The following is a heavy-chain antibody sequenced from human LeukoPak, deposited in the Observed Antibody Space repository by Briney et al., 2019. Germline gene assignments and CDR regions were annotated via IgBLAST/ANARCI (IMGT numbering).Heavy chain of an antibody. D-gene: IGHD2-2*01. CDR1: GYTFTGNY. J-gene: IGHJ6*02. V-gene: IGHV1-2*02. Sequence: ASVTVSCKASGYTFTGNYLHWVRQAPGQGLEWMGWINPNSGGTTFAQKFQGRVTMTRDTSSSTAYMELSRLRSDDTAVYYCARDHCTSSGCYEYYYNGMDVWGQGTTVTVSS. CDR2: INPNSGGT. CDR3: ARDHCTSSGCYEYYYNGMDV.